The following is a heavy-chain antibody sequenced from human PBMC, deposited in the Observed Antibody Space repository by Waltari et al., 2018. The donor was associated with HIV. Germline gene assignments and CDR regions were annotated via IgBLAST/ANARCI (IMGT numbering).Heavy chain of an antibody. CDR3: ARDQHSATNYYGLDV. CDR1: GCKFSNFA. V-gene: IGHV3-33*02. J-gene: IGHJ6*02. CDR2: IWADGSHE. Sequence: QVHLVESGGAVVQSGKSLRLSCAASGCKFSNFAMHWVRQGPGKGLEWLSVIWADGSHESYADFAKGRFTISRDDSDNTLFLYLSGLRADDTAVYYCARDQHSATNYYGLDVWGQGTTVTVS. D-gene: IGHD3-10*01.